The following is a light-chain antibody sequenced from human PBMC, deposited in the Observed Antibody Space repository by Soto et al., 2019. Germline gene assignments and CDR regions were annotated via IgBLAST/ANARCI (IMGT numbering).Light chain of an antibody. CDR2: GAS. V-gene: IGKV3-20*01. Sequence: IVLTQSPGTLSLSPVERATLSCMASQSVSSSYLAWYQQKPGQAPRLLIYGASSRATGIPGRFSGSGSGTDFTLTINRLEPEDFAVYYCQQYGSSITFGQGTRLENK. CDR1: QSVSSSY. J-gene: IGKJ5*01. CDR3: QQYGSSIT.